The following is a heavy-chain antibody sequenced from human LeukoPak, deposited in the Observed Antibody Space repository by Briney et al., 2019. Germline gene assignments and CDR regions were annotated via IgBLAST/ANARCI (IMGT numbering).Heavy chain of an antibody. Sequence: GGSLRLSCTASGFTFGDYAMSWVRQAPGKGLEWVSAISGSGGSTYYADSVKGRFTISRDNSKNTLYLQMNSLRAEDTAVYYCAKDDYYDSSGYYSLDYWGQGTLVTVSS. CDR3: AKDDYYDSSGYYSLDY. J-gene: IGHJ4*02. CDR2: ISGSGGST. CDR1: GFTFGDYA. D-gene: IGHD3-22*01. V-gene: IGHV3-23*01.